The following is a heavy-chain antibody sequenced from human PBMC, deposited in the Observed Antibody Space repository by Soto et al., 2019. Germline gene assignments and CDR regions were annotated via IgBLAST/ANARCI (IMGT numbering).Heavy chain of an antibody. Sequence: SETLSLTCTVSGGSFSPNYWSWLRQPPGKGLEWVGYIYYGGTTSYNPSLKGRVAISLETSKSQFSLRLSSVTAADTAVYYCARGIPGYCGGATCYSGWGDPWGQGTLVTVS. D-gene: IGHD2-15*01. CDR1: GGSFSPNY. V-gene: IGHV4-59*08. CDR2: IYYGGTT. CDR3: ARGIPGYCGGATCYSGWGDP. J-gene: IGHJ5*02.